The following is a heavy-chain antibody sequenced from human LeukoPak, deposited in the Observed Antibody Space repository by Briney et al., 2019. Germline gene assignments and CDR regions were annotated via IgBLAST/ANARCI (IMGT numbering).Heavy chain of an antibody. V-gene: IGHV1-2*06. CDR1: GYTFTGYH. J-gene: IGHJ4*02. D-gene: IGHD2-2*01. Sequence: ASVKVSCKASGYTFTGYHMQWVRQAPGRGLELMGRINPNSGDTNYAQKFQGRVTMTRDTSISTAYMELSRLRSDDTAVYYCARDYCSSTSCLFDYWGQGTLVTVSS. CDR3: ARDYCSSTSCLFDY. CDR2: INPNSGDT.